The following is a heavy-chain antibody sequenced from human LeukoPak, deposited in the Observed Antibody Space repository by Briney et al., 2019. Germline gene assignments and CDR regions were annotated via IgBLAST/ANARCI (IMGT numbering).Heavy chain of an antibody. V-gene: IGHV5-51*01. D-gene: IGHD1-1*01. J-gene: IGHJ6*03. Sequence: GESLKISCQGSGYTFSNYWIAWVRHMPGNGLEWMGIIYPGDSDTKYSPSSQGQVSISADKSFNTAYLQWRSVEASDTAIYYCARLGTPYYYYYMDVWGRGTTVTVSS. CDR3: ARLGTPYYYYYMDV. CDR2: IYPGDSDT. CDR1: GYTFSNYW.